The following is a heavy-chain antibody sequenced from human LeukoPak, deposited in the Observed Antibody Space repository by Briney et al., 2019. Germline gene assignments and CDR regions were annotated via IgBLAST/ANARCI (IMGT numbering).Heavy chain of an antibody. CDR2: ISSSSSYI. Sequence: GGSLRLSCAASGFTFSSYSMHWVRQAPGKGLEWVSSISSSSSYIYYADSVKGRFTISRDNAKNSLYLQMNSLRAEDTAVYYCARFGRSSRYYFDYWGQGTLVTVSS. J-gene: IGHJ4*02. D-gene: IGHD6-6*01. V-gene: IGHV3-21*01. CDR1: GFTFSSYS. CDR3: ARFGRSSRYYFDY.